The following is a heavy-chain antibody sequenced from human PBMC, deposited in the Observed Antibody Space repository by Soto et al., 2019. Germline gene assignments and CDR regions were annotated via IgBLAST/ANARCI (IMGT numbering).Heavy chain of an antibody. Sequence: KASXYTFTSYGISWVRQAPGQGLEWMGWISAYNGNTNYAQKLQGRVTMTTDTSTSTDYMELRSLRSDDTAEYYSAXXXXXXXXAANRYYYYMDVXGXXTTVTVSS. CDR1: XYTFTSYG. J-gene: IGHJ6*03. CDR3: AXXXXXXXXAANRYYYYMDV. V-gene: IGHV1-18*01. CDR2: ISAYNGNT. D-gene: IGHD2-15*01.